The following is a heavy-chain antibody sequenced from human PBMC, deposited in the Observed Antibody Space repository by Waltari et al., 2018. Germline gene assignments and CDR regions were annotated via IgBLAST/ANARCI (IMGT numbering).Heavy chain of an antibody. V-gene: IGHV3-53*01. CDR3: ATRVVVPGVPGMADY. CDR2: IYYNERT. D-gene: IGHD2-2*01. J-gene: IGHJ4*02. CDR1: GFTVSTNY. Sequence: EVQLVESGGGLIQPGGSLRLSCAASGFTVSTNYVRGVRQAPGKGLEWVSTIYYNERTDYADSVKGRFTISRDTAKNTLFLQMNSLRAEDTAVYYCATRVVVPGVPGMADYWGQGTLVTVSS.